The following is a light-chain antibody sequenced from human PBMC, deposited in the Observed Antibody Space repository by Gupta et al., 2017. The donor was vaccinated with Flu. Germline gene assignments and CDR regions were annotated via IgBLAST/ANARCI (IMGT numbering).Light chain of an antibody. CDR2: KDN. CDR1: ALADQY. J-gene: IGLJ2*01. CDR3: QSSDNSGTYLI. V-gene: IGLV3-25*03. Sequence: SSELTQPPSVSVSPGQTARLTCSGDALADQYGYWYQQKPGQAPTMVVRKDNQRPSGIPERFSGSSSGTTFTLTISGVQAEDEADYYCQSSDNSGTYLIFGGGTKLTVL.